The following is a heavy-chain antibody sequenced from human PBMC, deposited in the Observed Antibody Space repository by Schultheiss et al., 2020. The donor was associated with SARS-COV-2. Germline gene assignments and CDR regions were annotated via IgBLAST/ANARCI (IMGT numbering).Heavy chain of an antibody. CDR2: IYYSGST. D-gene: IGHD1-26*01. V-gene: IGHV4-59*12. CDR3: ARGGGSYYEPRDYYGMDV. CDR1: GGSISSYY. J-gene: IGHJ6*02. Sequence: SETLSLTCTVSGGSISSYYWSWVRQAPGKGLEWIGYIYYSGSTNYNPSLKSRVTISVDTSKNQFSLKLSSVTAADTAVYYCARGGGSYYEPRDYYGMDVWGQGTTVTVSS.